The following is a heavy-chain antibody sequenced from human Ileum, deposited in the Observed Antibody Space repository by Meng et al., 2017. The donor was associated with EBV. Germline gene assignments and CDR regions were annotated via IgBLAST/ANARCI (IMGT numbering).Heavy chain of an antibody. CDR3: ARSSPIVRGLDY. CDR1: GASVSGSDW. CDR2: VYHDGAT. V-gene: IGHV4-4*02. Sequence: VQLQWWGPGLVKPSGTLSLTCAVSGASVSGSDWWSWVRQPPGKGLEWIGEVYHDGATNYHPSLKSRVTISLDKSKNEVNLHLNSLTAADTAVYFCARSSPIVRGLDYWGQGTLVTVSS. D-gene: IGHD3-10*01. J-gene: IGHJ4*02.